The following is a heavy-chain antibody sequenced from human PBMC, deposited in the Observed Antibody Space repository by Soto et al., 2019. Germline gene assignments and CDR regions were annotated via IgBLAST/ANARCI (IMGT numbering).Heavy chain of an antibody. CDR3: ARDSSSWGDAFDI. Sequence: GGSLRLSCAASGFTFSSYSMNWVRQAPGKGLEWVSSISSSSSYIYYADSVKGRFTISRDNAKNSLYLQMNSLRAEDTAVYYCARDSSSWGDAFDIWGQGTTVTVSS. CDR1: GFTFSSYS. CDR2: ISSSSSYI. D-gene: IGHD6-13*01. J-gene: IGHJ3*02. V-gene: IGHV3-21*01.